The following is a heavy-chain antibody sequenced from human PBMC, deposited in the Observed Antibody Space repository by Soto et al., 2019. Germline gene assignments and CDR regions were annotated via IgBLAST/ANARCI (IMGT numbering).Heavy chain of an antibody. Sequence: SVKVSCKASGGTFSSYAISWVRQAPGQGLEWMGGIIPIFGTANYAQKFQGRVTITADESTSTAYMELSSLRSEDTAVYYCARGGHYDILTGPILDAFDIWGQGTMVTVPS. CDR3: ARGGHYDILTGPILDAFDI. V-gene: IGHV1-69*13. CDR1: GGTFSSYA. D-gene: IGHD3-9*01. CDR2: IIPIFGTA. J-gene: IGHJ3*02.